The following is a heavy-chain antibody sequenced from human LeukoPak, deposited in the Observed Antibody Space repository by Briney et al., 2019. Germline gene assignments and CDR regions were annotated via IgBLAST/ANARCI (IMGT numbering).Heavy chain of an antibody. D-gene: IGHD3-22*01. CDR2: ISYDGSNS. J-gene: IGHJ4*02. V-gene: IGHV3-30-3*01. Sequence: PGGSLRLSCAASGFALTSYAMHWVRQAPGKGLEWVAVISYDGSNSYYADSVKGRFTISRDNFKNTLYLQMNSLRVEDTAEYYCAREPAGSGYGYCDDWGQGTLVTVSS. CDR1: GFALTSYA. CDR3: AREPAGSGYGYCDD.